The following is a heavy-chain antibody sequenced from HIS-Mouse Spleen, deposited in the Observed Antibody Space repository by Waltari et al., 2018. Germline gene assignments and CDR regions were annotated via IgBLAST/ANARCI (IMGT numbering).Heavy chain of an antibody. J-gene: IGHJ4*02. V-gene: IGHV1-8*01. CDR1: GYPFTSYD. Sequence: QVQLVQSGAEVKKPGASVKVYCKASGYPFTSYDINGWLRATGQGLEWMGWMNPNSGNTGYAQKFQGRVTMTRNTSISTAYMELSSLRSEDTAVYYCARVYYDFWSGYYYWGQGTLVTVSS. D-gene: IGHD3-3*01. CDR2: MNPNSGNT. CDR3: ARVYYDFWSGYYY.